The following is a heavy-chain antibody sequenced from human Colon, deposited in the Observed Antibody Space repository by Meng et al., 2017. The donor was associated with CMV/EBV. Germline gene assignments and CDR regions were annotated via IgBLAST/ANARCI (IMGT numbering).Heavy chain of an antibody. CDR2: MNPNSGNT. CDR1: GYTFTSYD. D-gene: IGHD6-6*01. Sequence: ASVKVTCKASGYTFTSYDINWVRQATGQGLEWMGWMNPNSGNTGYAQKFQGRVTITRNTSISTAYMELSSLRSEDTAVYYCARGPRLKSIAALPRNYYYGMDVWGQGTTVTVSS. V-gene: IGHV1-8*03. J-gene: IGHJ6*02. CDR3: ARGPRLKSIAALPRNYYYGMDV.